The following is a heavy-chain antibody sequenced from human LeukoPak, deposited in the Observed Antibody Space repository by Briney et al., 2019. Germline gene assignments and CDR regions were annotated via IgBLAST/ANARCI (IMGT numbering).Heavy chain of an antibody. CDR2: IYYSGST. CDR3: AAYSSSWPHFDY. Sequence: PSETLSLTCTFSGGSISSYYWSWVRQPPAKGLEGIGYIYYSGSTNYNPSIKSRVTISVATSKNQFSLKLSSVTAADTAVYYCAAYSSSWPHFDYWGQGTLVTVSS. V-gene: IGHV4-59*01. J-gene: IGHJ4*02. CDR1: GGSISSYY. D-gene: IGHD6-13*01.